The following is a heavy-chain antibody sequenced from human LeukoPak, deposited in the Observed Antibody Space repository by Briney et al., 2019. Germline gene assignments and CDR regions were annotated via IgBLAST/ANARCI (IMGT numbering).Heavy chain of an antibody. CDR1: GFTFTNVW. CDR3: TTDLTAPY. J-gene: IGHJ4*02. D-gene: IGHD3-9*01. Sequence: GGSLRLSCAASGFTFTNVWMSWVRQAPGKGLEWVGRIKSRTDGGTIDYAAPVKGRFTISRDDSKKTLYLHMNSLKIEDTAVYYCTTDLTAPYWGQGTPVTVSS. CDR2: IKSRTDGGTI. V-gene: IGHV3-15*01.